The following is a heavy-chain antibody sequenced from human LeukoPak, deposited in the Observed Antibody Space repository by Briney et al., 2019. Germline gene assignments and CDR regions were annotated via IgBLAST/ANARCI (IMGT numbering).Heavy chain of an antibody. CDR1: GFTFSSYS. J-gene: IGHJ6*02. CDR2: ISSSSSYI. CDR3: ARDRKRTLAYYYYGMDV. D-gene: IGHD3-16*01. Sequence: PGGSLRLSCAASGFTFSSYSMNWVRQAPGKRLEWVSSISSSSSYIYYADSVKGRFTISRDNAKNSLYLQMNSLRAEDTAVYYCARDRKRTLAYYYYGMDVWGQGTTVTVSS. V-gene: IGHV3-21*01.